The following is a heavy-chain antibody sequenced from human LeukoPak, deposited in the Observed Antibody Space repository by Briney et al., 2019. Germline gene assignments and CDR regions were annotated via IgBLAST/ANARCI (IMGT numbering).Heavy chain of an antibody. CDR1: GFPLSSYA. CDR2: TSSSDAGT. Sequence: PGGSLRLSCAAFGFPLSSYAMSWVRQAPGKGLEWVSATSSSDAGTYHADSVRGRFTISRDNSKNTLYLQMNSLRVEGAAVYYCARGGGWVKYYYDSSGYSPHDAFDIWGQGTMVTVSS. V-gene: IGHV3-23*01. J-gene: IGHJ3*02. CDR3: ARGGGWVKYYYDSSGYSPHDAFDI. D-gene: IGHD3-22*01.